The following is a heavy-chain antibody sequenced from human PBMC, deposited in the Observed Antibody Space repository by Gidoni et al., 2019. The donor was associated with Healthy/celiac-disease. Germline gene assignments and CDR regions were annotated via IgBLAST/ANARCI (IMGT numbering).Heavy chain of an antibody. CDR1: GFTFSSYG. CDR2: ISYDGSNK. V-gene: IGHV3-30*03. Sequence: QVQLVESGGGVVQPGRSLRLFCAASGFTFSSYGMHWVRQAPGKGLEWVAVISYDGSNKYYADSVKGRFTISRDNSKNTLYLQMNSLRAEDTAVYYCASLGGSQADYWGQGTLVTVSS. J-gene: IGHJ4*02. D-gene: IGHD1-26*01. CDR3: ASLGGSQADY.